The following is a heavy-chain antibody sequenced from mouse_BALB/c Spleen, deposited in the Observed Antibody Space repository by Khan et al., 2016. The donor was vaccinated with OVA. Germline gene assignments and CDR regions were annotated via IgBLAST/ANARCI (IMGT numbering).Heavy chain of an antibody. D-gene: IGHD2-4*01. CDR2: IWSAGST. Sequence: VQLQESGPGLVQPSQSLSITCTVSGFSLDNYSVHWIRQSPGKGLEWLGVIWSAGSTDYNAAFISRLTITKDNSRSQVFFKVINLQPTDTAIYYCARRGYDYGRGALFAYWGQGTLVTVSA. J-gene: IGHJ3*01. CDR3: ARRGYDYGRGALFAY. V-gene: IGHV2-2*02. CDR1: GFSLDNYS.